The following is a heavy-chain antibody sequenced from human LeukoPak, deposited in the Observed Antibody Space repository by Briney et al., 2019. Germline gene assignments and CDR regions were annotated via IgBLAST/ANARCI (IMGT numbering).Heavy chain of an antibody. J-gene: IGHJ3*02. CDR1: GFTFDDYA. CDR3: AKPTLDCSGGSCTVWVAFDI. Sequence: GGSLRLSCAASGFTFDDYAMHWVRQAPGKGLEWVSGISWNSGSIGYADSVKGRFTISRDNAKNSLYLQMNSLRAEDTALYYCAKPTLDCSGGSCTVWVAFDIWGQGTMVTVSS. V-gene: IGHV3-9*01. D-gene: IGHD2-15*01. CDR2: ISWNSGSI.